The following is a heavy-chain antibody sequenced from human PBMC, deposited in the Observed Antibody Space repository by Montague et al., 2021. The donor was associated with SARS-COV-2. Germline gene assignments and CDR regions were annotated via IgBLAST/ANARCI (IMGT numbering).Heavy chain of an antibody. CDR1: GGSFSDYF. D-gene: IGHD3-22*01. Sequence: SETLSLTCAVYGGSFSDYFWTWIRQPPGKGLEWIGEINHRGTSNYNPSLKSRVSISVDTSKNQFSLYLGSVTAADRAVYYCARGRQHFNMIVVVMTGGEYYFDYWGQGTLVTVSS. V-gene: IGHV4-34*01. J-gene: IGHJ4*02. CDR2: INHRGTS. CDR3: ARGRQHFNMIVVVMTGGEYYFDY.